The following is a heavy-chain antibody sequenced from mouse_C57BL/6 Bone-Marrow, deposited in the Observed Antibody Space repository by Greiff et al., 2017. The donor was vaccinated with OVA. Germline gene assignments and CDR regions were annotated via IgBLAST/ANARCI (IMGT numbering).Heavy chain of an antibody. Sequence: VQLQQPGAELVRPGTSVKLSCKASGYTFTNYWMHWVKQRPGQGLEWIGVIAPSDSYINYNQKFKGRATLTVDTSSSTAYMHLSSLTSEDSAGYYCAHYGSRLYLHYWGQGTSLTVSS. CDR3: AHYGSRLYLHY. CDR2: IAPSDSYI. D-gene: IGHD1-1*01. J-gene: IGHJ2*02. V-gene: IGHV1-59*01. CDR1: GYTFTNYW.